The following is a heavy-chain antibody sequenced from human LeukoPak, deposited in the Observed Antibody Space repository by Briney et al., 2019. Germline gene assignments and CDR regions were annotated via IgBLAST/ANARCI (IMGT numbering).Heavy chain of an antibody. Sequence: RSGGSLRLSCAASGFTFSNYVMTWVRQAPGKGLEWVSGISGSGDSTYDAGSVKGRFTISRDNSKNTLYLQLNSLRAEDTAIYYCAKRAHSSSWYAAFDYWGQGTLVTVSS. J-gene: IGHJ4*02. CDR1: GFTFSNYV. CDR3: AKRAHSSSWYAAFDY. CDR2: ISGSGDST. D-gene: IGHD6-13*01. V-gene: IGHV3-23*01.